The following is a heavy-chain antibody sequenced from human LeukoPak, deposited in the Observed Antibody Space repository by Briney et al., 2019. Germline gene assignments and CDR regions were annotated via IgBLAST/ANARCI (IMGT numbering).Heavy chain of an antibody. CDR1: GYSISSGFH. Sequence: NPSETLSLTCTVSGYSISSGFHWAWIRQPPGRGLEWIGSISHSGSTHFNPSLKSRLIISLDTSKSQFSLKLTSVTATDTAVYYCARYYDLSGGAYWGQGTLVTVSS. CDR2: ISHSGST. J-gene: IGHJ4*02. V-gene: IGHV4-38-2*02. CDR3: ARYYDLSGGAY. D-gene: IGHD3-22*01.